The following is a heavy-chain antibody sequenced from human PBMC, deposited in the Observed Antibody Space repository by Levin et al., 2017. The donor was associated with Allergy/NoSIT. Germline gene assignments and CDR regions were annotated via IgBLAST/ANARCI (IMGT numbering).Heavy chain of an antibody. V-gene: IGHV3-72*01. D-gene: IGHD5-12*01. CDR2: TRNKANSYTT. J-gene: IGHJ4*02. Sequence: LSLTCAASGFTFSDHYMDWVRQAPGKGLEWVGRTRNKANSYTTEYAASVKGRFTISRDDSKNSLYLQMNSLKTEDTAVYYCVRVATQYYFDYWGQGTLVTVSS. CDR3: VRVATQYYFDY. CDR1: GFTFSDHY.